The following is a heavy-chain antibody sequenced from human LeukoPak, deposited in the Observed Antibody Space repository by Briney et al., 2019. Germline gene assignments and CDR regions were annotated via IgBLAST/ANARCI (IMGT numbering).Heavy chain of an antibody. CDR2: ISGSGGST. J-gene: IGHJ3*02. D-gene: IGHD3-10*01. CDR1: GFTFSRYG. Sequence: GGSLRLSCAASGFTFSRYGMSWVRQAPGKGLEWVSVISGSGGSTYYADSVKGRFTISRDNSKNTLYLQMNSLRAEDTAVYYCAKVLGRTMVRGVIIGAFDIWGQGTMVTVSS. CDR3: AKVLGRTMVRGVIIGAFDI. V-gene: IGHV3-23*01.